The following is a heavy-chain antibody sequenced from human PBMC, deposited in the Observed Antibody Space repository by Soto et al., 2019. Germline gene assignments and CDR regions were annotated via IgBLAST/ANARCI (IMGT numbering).Heavy chain of an antibody. D-gene: IGHD1-1*01. J-gene: IGHJ5*02. CDR1: GFTFGTYA. V-gene: IGHV3-23*01. CDR2: ISGSGVTT. Sequence: EVQLLESGGGLVQPGGSLRLSCAASGFTFGTYAMNWVRQAPGKGLEWVSGISGSGVTTYYTDSVKGRFTISRDNSKNPLYQQMNSLRADGTAAYYWAKDRSVGTRDWLDPWGQGTLVTVAS. CDR3: AKDRSVGTRDWLDP.